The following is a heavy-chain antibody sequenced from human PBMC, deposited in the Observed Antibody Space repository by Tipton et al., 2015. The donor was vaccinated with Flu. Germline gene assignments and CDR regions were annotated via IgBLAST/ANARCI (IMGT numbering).Heavy chain of an antibody. D-gene: IGHD2/OR15-2a*01. V-gene: IGHV4-4*07. CDR2: IYSGGNT. Sequence: TLSLTCTVSGGSISTYYWSWIRQPAGKGLEWIGRIYSGGNTNYNPSLKSRVSMSVDTSKNQFSLKLRSATAADTAMYFCARDVFPSVPSYYFDFRGPGALVTVSS. CDR1: GGSISTYY. J-gene: IGHJ4*02. CDR3: ARDVFPSVPSYYFDF.